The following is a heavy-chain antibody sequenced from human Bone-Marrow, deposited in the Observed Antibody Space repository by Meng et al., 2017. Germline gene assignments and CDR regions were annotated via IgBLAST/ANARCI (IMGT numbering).Heavy chain of an antibody. V-gene: IGHV3-74*03. CDR2: INDAGSET. J-gene: IGHJ3*02. Sequence: GESLKISCAASGFTFINYWMHWFRQAPGKGLVWVARINDAGSETKYEDSVKGRFTLSRDNAKSTVYLQMNSLRVEDTAVYYCATGGPYYDYVWGSYRHDAFDIWGQGTMVTVSS. D-gene: IGHD3-16*02. CDR1: GFTFINYW. CDR3: ATGGPYYDYVWGSYRHDAFDI.